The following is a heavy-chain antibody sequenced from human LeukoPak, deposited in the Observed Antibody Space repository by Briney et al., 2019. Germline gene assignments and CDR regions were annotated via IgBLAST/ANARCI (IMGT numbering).Heavy chain of an antibody. D-gene: IGHD1-1*01. J-gene: IGHJ4*02. CDR3: ATEYDNLDDYFDY. V-gene: IGHV3-30*03. CDR2: ISSDGSKK. CDR1: GFPFSGYG. Sequence: GGSLRLSCTASGFPFSGYGMHWVRQAPGKGPEWVAAISSDGSKKDHADSVKGRFSISRDKSKNTPYLQMNSLRPEDTAVYYCATEYDNLDDYFDYWGQGTLVIVSS.